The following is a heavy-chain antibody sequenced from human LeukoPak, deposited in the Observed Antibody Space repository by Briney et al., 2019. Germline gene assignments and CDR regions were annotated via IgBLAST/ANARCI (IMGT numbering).Heavy chain of an antibody. V-gene: IGHV3-30*02. CDR1: GFTFSSYG. CDR3: AKTYYDFWSGYRPFDP. Sequence: PGGSLRLSCAAYGFTFSSYGMHWVRQAPGKGLEWVAFIRYDGSNKYYADSVKGRFTISRDNSKNTLYLQMNSLRAEDTALYYCAKTYYDFWSGYRPFDPWGQGTLVTVSS. D-gene: IGHD3-3*01. J-gene: IGHJ5*02. CDR2: IRYDGSNK.